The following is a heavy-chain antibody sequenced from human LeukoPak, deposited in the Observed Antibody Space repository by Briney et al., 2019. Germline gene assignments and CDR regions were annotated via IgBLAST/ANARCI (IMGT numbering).Heavy chain of an antibody. V-gene: IGHV4-59*01. Sequence: PSETLSLTCTVSGGSISSYYWSWIRQPPGKGLEWIGYIYYSGSTNYNPSLKSRVTISVDTSKNQFSLKLSSVTAADTAVYYCARVGDCGGDYYLDNWFDPWGQGTLVTVSS. D-gene: IGHD2-21*02. CDR2: IYYSGST. CDR3: ARVGDCGGDYYLDNWFDP. CDR1: GGSISSYY. J-gene: IGHJ5*02.